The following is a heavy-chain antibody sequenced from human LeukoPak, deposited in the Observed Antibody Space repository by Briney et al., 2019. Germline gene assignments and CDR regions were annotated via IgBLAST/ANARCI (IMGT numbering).Heavy chain of an antibody. J-gene: IGHJ4*02. V-gene: IGHV3-21*01. CDR2: ISGIKGSYI. CDR1: GFTFNIYN. D-gene: IGHD3-22*01. Sequence: GGSLRLSCSASGFTFNIYNMNWVRQAPGKGLEWVSSISGIKGSYIYYADSVKGRFTISRDDAKRSLFPQMNSLRAEDTAVYYCARGRYDTSGYYFDFWGQGTLVTVSS. CDR3: ARGRYDTSGYYFDF.